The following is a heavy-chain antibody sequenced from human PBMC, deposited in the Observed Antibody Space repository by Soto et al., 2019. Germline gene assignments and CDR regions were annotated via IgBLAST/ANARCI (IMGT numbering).Heavy chain of an antibody. V-gene: IGHV3-30*03. Sequence: GGSLRLSCAASGFTFRSYGMHWVRQAPGKGLEWVAVISYDENNEYYADSVKGRFSISRDNSKNTLYLQMNSLRAEDTAVYYCAATTVTTYYYYMDVWGKGTTVTVSS. D-gene: IGHD4-17*01. CDR1: GFTFRSYG. CDR3: AATTVTTYYYYMDV. J-gene: IGHJ6*03. CDR2: ISYDENNE.